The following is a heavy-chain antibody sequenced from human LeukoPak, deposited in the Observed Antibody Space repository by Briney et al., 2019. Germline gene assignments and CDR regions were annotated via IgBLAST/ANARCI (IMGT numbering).Heavy chain of an antibody. CDR3: ARGKSSSYYYYCGMDV. Sequence: SETLSLTCTVSGGSISNYYWSWIRQPPGKGLEWIGYIYYSGTTNYNPSLKSRVTISVDMSKNQFSLKLSSVTAADTAVFYCARGKSSSYYYYCGMDVWGQGTTVTVSS. CDR2: IYYSGTT. D-gene: IGHD2/OR15-2a*01. CDR1: GGSISNYY. V-gene: IGHV4-59*01. J-gene: IGHJ6*02.